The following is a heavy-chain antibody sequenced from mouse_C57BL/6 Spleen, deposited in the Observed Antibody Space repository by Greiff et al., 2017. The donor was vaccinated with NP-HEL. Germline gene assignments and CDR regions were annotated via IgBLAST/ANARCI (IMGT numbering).Heavy chain of an antibody. CDR3: AREDLAY. Sequence: EVQLQQSGPELVKPGASVKISCKASGYTFTDYYMNWVKQSHGKSLEWIGDINPNNGGTSYNQKFMGKATLTVDKSSSTAYMELRSLTSEDSAVYYCAREDLAYWGKGTLVTVSA. V-gene: IGHV1-26*01. CDR2: INPNNGGT. J-gene: IGHJ3*01. CDR1: GYTFTDYY.